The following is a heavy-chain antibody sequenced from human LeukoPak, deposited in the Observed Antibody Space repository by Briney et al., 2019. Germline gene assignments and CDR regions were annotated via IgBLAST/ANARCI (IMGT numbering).Heavy chain of an antibody. CDR3: ARGYCTSSSCYNDY. CDR1: AFIFSGHW. CDR2: MSFDVNNK. Sequence: GGSLRLSCEGSAFIFSGHWMNWVRQAPGKGLEWVATMSFDVNNKYYADSVRGRFTISRDNSKNTLYLQMNSLGAEDTAVYSCARGYCTSSSCYNDYWGQGTLVTVSS. D-gene: IGHD2-2*02. J-gene: IGHJ4*02. V-gene: IGHV3-30*03.